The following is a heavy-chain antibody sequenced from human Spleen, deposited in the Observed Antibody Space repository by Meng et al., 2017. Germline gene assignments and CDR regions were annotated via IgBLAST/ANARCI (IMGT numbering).Heavy chain of an antibody. Sequence: QAQLVKGGSELKKPGASVKVSCKASGYIFTTYGMNWVRQAPGQGLEWMGWINTDTGNPTYAQGFTGRFVFSLDTSVSTAYLQISSLKAEDTAVYYCARVDTVEFDYWGQGTLVTVSS. CDR2: INTDTGNP. CDR3: ARVDTVEFDY. V-gene: IGHV7-4-1*02. J-gene: IGHJ4*02. D-gene: IGHD1-1*01. CDR1: GYIFTTYG.